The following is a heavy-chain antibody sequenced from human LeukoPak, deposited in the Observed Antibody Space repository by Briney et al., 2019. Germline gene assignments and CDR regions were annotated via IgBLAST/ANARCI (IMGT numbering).Heavy chain of an antibody. V-gene: IGHV4-30-2*01. CDR2: ICHSGST. J-gene: IGHJ4*02. CDR1: GGSISSGGYY. Sequence: PSETLSLTCTVSGGSISSGGYYWRWIRQPPGKGLEWIGYICHSGSTYYNPSLKSRVTISVDRSKNQFSLKLSSVTAADTAVYYCASRNMIVASPLDYWGQGTLVTVSS. CDR3: ASRNMIVASPLDY. D-gene: IGHD3-22*01.